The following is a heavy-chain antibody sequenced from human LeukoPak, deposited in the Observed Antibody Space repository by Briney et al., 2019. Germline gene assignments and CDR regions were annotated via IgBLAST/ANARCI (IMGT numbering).Heavy chain of an antibody. Sequence: PSGTLSFTCAVSGGSISSSNWWSWVRQPPGKGLEWIGYIYYSGSTNYNPSLKSRVTISVDTSKNQFSLKLSSVTAADTAVYYCARDLPMRGDAFDIWGQGTMVTVSS. V-gene: IGHV4-4*02. CDR2: IYYSGST. CDR3: ARDLPMRGDAFDI. CDR1: GGSISSSNW. J-gene: IGHJ3*02.